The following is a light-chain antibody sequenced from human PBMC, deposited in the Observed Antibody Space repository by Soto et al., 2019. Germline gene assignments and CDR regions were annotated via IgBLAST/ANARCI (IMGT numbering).Light chain of an antibody. V-gene: IGLV1-51*01. CDR1: SSNIGGNS. J-gene: IGLJ1*01. CDR3: GSWDSSLSAYV. CDR2: DDN. Sequence: QSVLRHPPSVSASRGQKVTISCSGSSSNIGGNSVSWYQQLPGTAPKLLIYDDNKRPSGIPDRFSGSKSGTSATLGITGFQTGDEADYYCGSWDSSLSAYVFGTGTKVTVL.